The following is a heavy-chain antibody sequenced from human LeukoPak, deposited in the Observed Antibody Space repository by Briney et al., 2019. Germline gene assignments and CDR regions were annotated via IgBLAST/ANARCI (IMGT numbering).Heavy chain of an antibody. CDR3: ARQSGYYYY. CDR1: GDSISNYY. D-gene: IGHD3-3*01. J-gene: IGHJ4*02. Sequence: PSETLSLTCTVSGDSISNYYWSWIRQPPGKGLEWIGYIYYSGSTKYNPSLKGRVTISADTSKNQVSLKLSSVTAADTAAYFCARQSGYYYYWGQGTLVTVSS. CDR2: IYYSGST. V-gene: IGHV4-59*01.